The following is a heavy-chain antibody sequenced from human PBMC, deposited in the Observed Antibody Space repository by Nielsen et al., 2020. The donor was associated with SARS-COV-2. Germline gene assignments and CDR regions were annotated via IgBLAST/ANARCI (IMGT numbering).Heavy chain of an antibody. J-gene: IGHJ5*02. V-gene: IGHV1-69*05. CDR1: GGTFSSYA. Sequence: SVKVSCKASGGTFSSYAISWVRQAPGQGLEWMGGIIPIFGTANYAQKFQGRVTMTRDTSTSTVYMELSSLRSEDTAVYYCARDLGGQLGPPRCWFDPWGQGTLVTASS. CDR2: IIPIFGTA. CDR3: ARDLGGQLGPPRCWFDP. D-gene: IGHD6-6*01.